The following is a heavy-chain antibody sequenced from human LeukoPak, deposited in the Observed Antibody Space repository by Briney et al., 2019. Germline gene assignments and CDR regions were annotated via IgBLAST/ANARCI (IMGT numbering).Heavy chain of an antibody. CDR2: ISSGSSYM. D-gene: IGHD2-15*01. J-gene: IGHJ4*02. Sequence: GGSLRLSCAASGFTFSSYSMNWVRQAPGKGLEWVSSISSGSSYMYYADSVKGRFTISRDNANNSLYLQMNSLRAEDTAVYYCARKDSPKHRIDYWGQGTLVTVSS. CDR1: GFTFSSYS. CDR3: ARKDSPKHRIDY. V-gene: IGHV3-21*01.